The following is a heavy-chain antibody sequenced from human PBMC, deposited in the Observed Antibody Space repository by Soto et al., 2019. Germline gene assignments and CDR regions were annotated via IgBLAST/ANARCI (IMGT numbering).Heavy chain of an antibody. CDR1: GFTFNSYS. CDR3: ARNLYYYDTSGYHP. D-gene: IGHD3-22*01. CDR2: ITGSSDYI. V-gene: IGHV3-21*01. Sequence: PGGSLRLSCAASGFTFNSYSMSWVRQAPGKGLEWVSSITGSSDYIHYTDSVKGRFTISRDNAKRSLYLQMNSLRGEDTAVYYCARNLYYYDTSGYHPWGQGTLVTVSS. J-gene: IGHJ5*02.